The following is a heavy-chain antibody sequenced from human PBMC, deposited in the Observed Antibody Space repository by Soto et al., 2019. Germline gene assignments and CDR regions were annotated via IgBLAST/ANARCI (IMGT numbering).Heavy chain of an antibody. J-gene: IGHJ6*02. Sequence: SETLSLTCAVYGGSFSGYYWSWIRQPPGKGLEWIGEINHSGSTNYNPSLKSRVTISVDTSKNQFSLKLSSVTAADTAVYYCARAKGCTNGVCSYGMDVWGQGTTVTVSS. D-gene: IGHD2-8*01. CDR2: INHSGST. V-gene: IGHV4-34*01. CDR1: GGSFSGYY. CDR3: ARAKGCTNGVCSYGMDV.